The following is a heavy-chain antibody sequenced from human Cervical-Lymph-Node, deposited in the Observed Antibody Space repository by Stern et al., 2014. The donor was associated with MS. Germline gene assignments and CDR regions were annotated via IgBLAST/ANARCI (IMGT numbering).Heavy chain of an antibody. Sequence: EVQLVESGGGLVQPGGSLRLSCAVSGFTFNNAWMTWVRQAPGRGLEWVGRIKSETDAGTTDYAAPVKGRFIISRETTKNTLYLHMNSLKIEDTAVYYCTTPFITVLRGVRKDVWGQGTTVTVSS. CDR2: IKSETDAGTT. J-gene: IGHJ6*02. CDR3: TTPFITVLRGVRKDV. D-gene: IGHD3-10*01. CDR1: GFTFNNAW. V-gene: IGHV3-15*01.